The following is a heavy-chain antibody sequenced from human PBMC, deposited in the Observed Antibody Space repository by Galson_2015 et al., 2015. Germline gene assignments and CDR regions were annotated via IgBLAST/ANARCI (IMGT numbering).Heavy chain of an antibody. CDR3: AKDPWGGRAVAGVDY. CDR1: GFTFSSYA. D-gene: IGHD6-19*01. CDR2: ISGSGGST. Sequence: SLRPSCAASGFTFSSYAMSWVRQAPGKGLEWVSAISGSGGSTYYADPVKGRFTISRDNSKNTLYLQMNSLRAEDTAVYYCAKDPWGGRAVAGVDYWGQGTLVTVSS. V-gene: IGHV3-23*01. J-gene: IGHJ4*02.